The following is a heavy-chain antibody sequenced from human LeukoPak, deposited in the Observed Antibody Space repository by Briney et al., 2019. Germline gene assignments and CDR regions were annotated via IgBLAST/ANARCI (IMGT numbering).Heavy chain of an antibody. CDR1: AGSISSYY. V-gene: IGHV4-59*01. D-gene: IGHD3-22*01. CDR3: ARTDSSGYRTTFDY. CDR2: IYYRGST. J-gene: IGHJ4*02. Sequence: PSETLSLTCTVSAGSISSYYWSWIRQPPGKGLEWIAYIYYRGSTNYNPSLKSRVTISVDTSKNQFSLNLRSVTAADTAVYYCARTDSSGYRTTFDYWGQGTLVTVSS.